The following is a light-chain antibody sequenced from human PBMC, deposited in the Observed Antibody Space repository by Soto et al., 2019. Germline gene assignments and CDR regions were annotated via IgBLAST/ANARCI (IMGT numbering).Light chain of an antibody. CDR1: QGIRND. CDR3: LQQNNYPRT. V-gene: IGKV1-17*01. J-gene: IGKJ2*01. CDR2: VAS. Sequence: DIQMTQSPSSLSASVGDRVTITCRASQGIRNDLSWYQQKPGEAPKRLVYVASSLDGGVPARFSGGGSGTEFTLTISSLQPEDFATYYCLQQNNYPRTFGQGTQWIS.